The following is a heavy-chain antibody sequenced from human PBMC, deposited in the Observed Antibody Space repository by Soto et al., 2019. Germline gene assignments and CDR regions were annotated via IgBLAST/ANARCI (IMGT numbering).Heavy chain of an antibody. J-gene: IGHJ5*02. Sequence: QSTLKESGPTLVKPTQTLTLTCTFSGFSLSTSGVGVGWIRQSPGKALEWLALFYWDDDKRYSPSLKSRLTITKDTSKNQVVLTMTNMDPVDTATYYCAHRRRGSSWYEEVWFDPWGQGTLVTVSS. CDR1: GFSLSTSGVG. D-gene: IGHD6-13*01. CDR2: FYWDDDK. CDR3: AHRRRGSSWYEEVWFDP. V-gene: IGHV2-5*02.